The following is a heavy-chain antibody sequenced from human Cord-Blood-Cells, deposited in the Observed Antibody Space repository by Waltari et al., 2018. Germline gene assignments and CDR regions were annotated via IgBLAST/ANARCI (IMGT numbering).Heavy chain of an antibody. CDR2: INHSGST. Sequence: QGQLQQWGAGLLKPSETLSLTCAVYGGSFSGYSWSWIRQPPGKGLEWIGEINHSGSTSYNPSLNRRVTISADTSKNQFSLKLSSVTAADTAVYYCARGSGSYYYWGQGTLVTVSS. J-gene: IGHJ4*02. D-gene: IGHD1-26*01. V-gene: IGHV4-34*01. CDR3: ARGSGSYYY. CDR1: GGSFSGYS.